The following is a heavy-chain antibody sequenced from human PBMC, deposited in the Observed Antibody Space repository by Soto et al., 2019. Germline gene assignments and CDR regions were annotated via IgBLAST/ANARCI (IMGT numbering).Heavy chain of an antibody. Sequence: QVQLQESGPGLVKPSQTLSLTCTVSGSSITSGGHYWGWIRQLPGKGLEWIAYIFHSGSTSYNPSLKSRLTISVDTSKNQFSLKLSSVTAADTAVYYCARGGQEGNYFDPWGQGTLVTVSS. CDR1: GSSITSGGHY. CDR2: IFHSGST. CDR3: ARGGQEGNYFDP. V-gene: IGHV4-31*03. J-gene: IGHJ5*02.